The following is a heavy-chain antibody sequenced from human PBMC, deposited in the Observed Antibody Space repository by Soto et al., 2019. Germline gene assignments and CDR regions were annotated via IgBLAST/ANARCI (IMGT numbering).Heavy chain of an antibody. D-gene: IGHD6-19*01. CDR1: GYTFTGYY. V-gene: IGHV1-2*04. CDR3: ARIPSSGWPPYYFDY. Sequence: ASVKVSCKASGYTFTGYYMHWVRQAPGQGLEWMGWINPNSGGTNYAQKFQGWVTMTRDTSISTAYMELSSLRSEDTAVYYCARIPSSGWPPYYFDYWGQGTLVTVSS. CDR2: INPNSGGT. J-gene: IGHJ4*02.